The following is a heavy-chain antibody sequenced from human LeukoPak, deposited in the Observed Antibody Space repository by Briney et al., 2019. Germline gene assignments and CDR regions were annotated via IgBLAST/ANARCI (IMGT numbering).Heavy chain of an antibody. V-gene: IGHV4-59*01. Sequence: SETLSLTCTVSGDSIGGYYWSWIRQPPGKGLEWIAYIYYSGSTDYKPSLKSRITMSVDTSKNQFSLKLSSVTAADTAVYYCARGGGGYQLLFDYWGQGSLVTVSS. J-gene: IGHJ4*02. D-gene: IGHD2-2*01. CDR1: GDSIGGYY. CDR3: ARGGGGYQLLFDY. CDR2: IYYSGST.